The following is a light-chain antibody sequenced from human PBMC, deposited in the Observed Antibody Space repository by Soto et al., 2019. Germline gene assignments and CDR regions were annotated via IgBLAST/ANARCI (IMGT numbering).Light chain of an antibody. Sequence: DIQMTQSPSTLSASVGDRVTITCRPSQDISRYLAWYQQKPGKAPKVLIYDASILESGVPSRFSGSGSGTEFTLTIDGLQPDDFATYHCQQYNRRSRLTFGGGTKVDIK. CDR2: DAS. CDR1: QDISRY. CDR3: QQYNRRSRLT. V-gene: IGKV1-5*01. J-gene: IGKJ4*01.